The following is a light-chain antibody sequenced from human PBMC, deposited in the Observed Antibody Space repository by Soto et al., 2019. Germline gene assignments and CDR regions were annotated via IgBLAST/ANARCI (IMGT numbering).Light chain of an antibody. Sequence: QSALTQPASVSGSPGQSITISCIGTSSDVGSYNLVSWYQQHPGKAPKVLIYEVSERPSGVSNRFSGSKSRNTASLTISGLQAEDEAEYYCCSYAGSRTHVLFGGGTQLTVL. CDR2: EVS. CDR3: CSYAGSRTHVL. J-gene: IGLJ2*01. V-gene: IGLV2-23*02. CDR1: SSDVGSYNL.